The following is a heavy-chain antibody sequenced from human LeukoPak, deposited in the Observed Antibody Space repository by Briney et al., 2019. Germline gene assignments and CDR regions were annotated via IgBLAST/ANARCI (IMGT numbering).Heavy chain of an antibody. CDR2: IGGSGSSR. CDR3: AKIGRNWYFDL. CDR1: GFIFSSHA. D-gene: IGHD1-26*01. V-gene: IGHV3-23*01. J-gene: IGHJ2*01. Sequence: GGSLRLSCAASGFIFSSHAMNWVRQAPGKGLEWVSAIGGSGSSRSYADSVKGRFAISRDNSKNTLYLQMNSLRAEDTAVYYCAKIGRNWYFDLWGRGTLVTVSS.